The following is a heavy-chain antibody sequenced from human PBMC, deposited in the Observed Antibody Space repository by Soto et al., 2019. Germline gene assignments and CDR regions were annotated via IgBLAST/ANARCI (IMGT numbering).Heavy chain of an antibody. V-gene: IGHV3-23*01. CDR3: AKESGSYYTEPDY. D-gene: IGHD1-26*01. CDR1: GFTFSSYA. J-gene: IGHJ4*02. Sequence: EVQLLESGGGLVQPGGSLRLSCAASGFTFSSYAMSWVRQAPGKGLEWVSAISGSGGSTYYADSVKGRFTISRDNSKKPLYLQMNSLRAEDTAVYYCAKESGSYYTEPDYWGQGTLVTVSS. CDR2: ISGSGGST.